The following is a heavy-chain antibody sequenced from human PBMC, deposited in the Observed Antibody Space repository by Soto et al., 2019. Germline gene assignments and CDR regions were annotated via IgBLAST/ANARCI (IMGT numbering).Heavy chain of an antibody. CDR1: GFTVSSNY. CDR3: ARDRGVSPPNYYYYGMDV. V-gene: IGHV3-53*01. D-gene: IGHD3-10*01. CDR2: IYSGGST. Sequence: HPGGSLRLSCAASGFTVSSNYMSWVRQAPGKGLEWVSVIYSGGSTYYADSVKGRFTISRDNSKNTLYLQMNSLRAEDTAVYYCARDRGVSPPNYYYYGMDVWGQGTTVTVSS. J-gene: IGHJ6*02.